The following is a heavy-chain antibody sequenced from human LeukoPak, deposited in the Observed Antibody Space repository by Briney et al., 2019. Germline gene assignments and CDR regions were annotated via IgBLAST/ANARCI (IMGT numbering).Heavy chain of an antibody. CDR2: SIPIFGTA. J-gene: IGHJ4*02. CDR1: GDTFTSSA. D-gene: IGHD6-19*01. V-gene: IGHV1-69*13. Sequence: GASEKVSCKASGDTFTSSAISWVRHAPGQGLEWIGGSIPIFGTANYAQKFQGRVTITADESTSTAYMELSSLRSEDTAVYYCAREGAVAGTGGYWGQGTLVTVSS. CDR3: AREGAVAGTGGY.